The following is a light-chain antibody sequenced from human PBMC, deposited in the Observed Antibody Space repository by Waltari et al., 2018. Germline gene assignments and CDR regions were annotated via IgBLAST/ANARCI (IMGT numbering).Light chain of an antibody. J-gene: IGKJ4*01. Sequence: EIVLTQSPGTLCLSPGERATLSCRASQSVSSSYLAWYQQKSGQPPRLLIYGASSRATGIPDRFSGSGSGTDFTLTISRLEPEDFAVYYCQQYARSPLTFGGGTKVEIK. V-gene: IGKV3-20*01. CDR2: GAS. CDR3: QQYARSPLT. CDR1: QSVSSSY.